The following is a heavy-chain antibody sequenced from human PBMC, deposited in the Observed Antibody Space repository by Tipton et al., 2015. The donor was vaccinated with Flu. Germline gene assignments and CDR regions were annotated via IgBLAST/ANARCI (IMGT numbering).Heavy chain of an antibody. D-gene: IGHD4-11*01. CDR1: GAPITNGNNF. V-gene: IGHV4-61*02. CDR3: ARRDYSNYVSDPKSWFDP. Sequence: TLSLTCTVSGAPITNGNNFWSWIRQPAGKGLEYIGRFYSSGGTKYNPSLKSRVYISVDTSKNQFSLRLSSVTAADMAVYYCARRDYSNYVSDPKSWFDPWGQGTLVAVSS. J-gene: IGHJ5*02. CDR2: FYSSGGT.